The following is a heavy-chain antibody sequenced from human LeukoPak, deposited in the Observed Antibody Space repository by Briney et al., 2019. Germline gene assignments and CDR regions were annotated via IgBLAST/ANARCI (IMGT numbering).Heavy chain of an antibody. J-gene: IGHJ4*02. V-gene: IGHV4-59*01. CDR2: IYYSGST. D-gene: IGHD3-22*01. CDR3: ARDSPRDSSGYYYHFGY. Sequence: SETLSHTCTVSGGSISSYYWSWIRQPPGKGLEWIGYIYYSGSTNYNPSLKSRVTISVDTSKNQFSLKLSSVTAADTAVYYCARDSPRDSSGYYYHFGYWGQGTLVTVSS. CDR1: GGSISSYY.